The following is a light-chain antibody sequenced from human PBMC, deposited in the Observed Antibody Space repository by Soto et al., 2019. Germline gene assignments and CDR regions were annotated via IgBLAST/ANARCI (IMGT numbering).Light chain of an antibody. CDR1: SSNIGSNT. CDR2: SNN. J-gene: IGLJ2*01. CDR3: AAWDDSLKAV. Sequence: QSVLTQTPSASGTPWQRVTSSCSGSSSNIGSNTVNWYQQLPGTAPKLLIYSNNQRPSGVPDRFSGSKSGTSASLAISGLQSEDEADYYWAAWDDSLKAVFGGGTQRTVL. V-gene: IGLV1-44*01.